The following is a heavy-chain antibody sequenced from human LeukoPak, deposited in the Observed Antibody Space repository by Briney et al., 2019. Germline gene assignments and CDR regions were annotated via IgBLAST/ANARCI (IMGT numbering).Heavy chain of an antibody. V-gene: IGHV3-11*04. D-gene: IGHD6-19*01. CDR1: GFTFSDYY. CDR3: ARDAFQWLPPELAFDI. J-gene: IGHJ3*02. CDR2: ISSSGSTI. Sequence: KPGGSLRLSFAASGFTFSDYYMSWIRQAPGKGLEWVSYISSSGSTIYYADSVKGRFTISRDNAKNSLYLQMNSLRAEDTAVYYCARDAFQWLPPELAFDIWGQGTMVTVSS.